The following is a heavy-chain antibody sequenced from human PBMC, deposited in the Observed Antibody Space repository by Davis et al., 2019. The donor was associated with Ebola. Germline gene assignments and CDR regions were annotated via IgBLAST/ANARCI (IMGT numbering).Heavy chain of an antibody. CDR2: IHYSGST. CDR3: ARTARGGFDY. V-gene: IGHV4-59*08. J-gene: IGHJ4*02. Sequence: MPSETLSLTCAAYGGSFSGYYWSWIRQPPGKGLEWIGYIHYSGSTNYNPSLKSRVTISVDTSKNQFSLKLSSVTAADTAVYYCARTARGGFDYWGQGTLVTVSS. D-gene: IGHD5-18*01. CDR1: GGSFSGYY.